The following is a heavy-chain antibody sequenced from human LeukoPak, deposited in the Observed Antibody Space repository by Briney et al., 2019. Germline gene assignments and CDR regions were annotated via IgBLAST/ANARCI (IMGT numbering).Heavy chain of an antibody. J-gene: IGHJ4*02. Sequence: SETLSLTCTVSGGSISSHYWSWIRQPPGKGLEWIGYIYYSGGTNYNPSLKSRVTISVDTSKNQFSLKLSSVTAADTAVYYCARDSGSYYLDYWGQGTLVTVSS. CDR2: IYYSGGT. CDR1: GGSISSHY. V-gene: IGHV4-59*11. D-gene: IGHD1-26*01. CDR3: ARDSGSYYLDY.